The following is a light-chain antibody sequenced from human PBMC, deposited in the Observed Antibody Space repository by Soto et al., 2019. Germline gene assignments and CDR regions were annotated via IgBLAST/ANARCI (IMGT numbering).Light chain of an antibody. CDR2: KVS. CDR1: QGLVSSDGNTY. Sequence: DVVMTQSPLFLPVTLGQPASISCRSSQGLVSSDGNTYLNWFHQRPGQSPRRLIYKVSDRDPGVPDRFSGSGSGTDFTLKISRVEAEDVGVYYCMQGTHWPPTFGQGTKVEIK. CDR3: MQGTHWPPT. V-gene: IGKV2-30*01. J-gene: IGKJ1*01.